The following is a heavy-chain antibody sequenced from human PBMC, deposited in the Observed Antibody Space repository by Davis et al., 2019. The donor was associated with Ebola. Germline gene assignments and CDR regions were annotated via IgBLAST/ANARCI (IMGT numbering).Heavy chain of an antibody. Sequence: PGGSLRLSCAASGFTFSSYTVNWVRQAPGKGLEWVSCITSSSTYIYYADSVKGRFTISRDNAKNSVDLQMHSLRAEDTAVYYCARERLSGFWSGYPDYWGQGTLVTVSS. V-gene: IGHV3-21*01. CDR2: ITSSSTYI. CDR1: GFTFSSYT. CDR3: ARERLSGFWSGYPDY. J-gene: IGHJ4*02. D-gene: IGHD3-3*01.